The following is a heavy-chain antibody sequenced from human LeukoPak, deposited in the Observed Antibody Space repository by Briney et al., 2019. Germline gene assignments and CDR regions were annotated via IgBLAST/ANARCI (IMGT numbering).Heavy chain of an antibody. CDR3: AASPKYSSSWYEYFEH. V-gene: IGHV3-30*01. D-gene: IGHD6-13*01. CDR2: ISYDGSNK. CDR1: GFTFSSYA. J-gene: IGHJ1*01. Sequence: GRSLRLSCAASGFTFSSYAMHWVRQAPGKGLEWVAVISYDGSNKYYADSVKGRFTISRDNSMNTLFLQMNSLRAEDTAMYYCAASPKYSSSWYEYFEHWGQGALVTVSS.